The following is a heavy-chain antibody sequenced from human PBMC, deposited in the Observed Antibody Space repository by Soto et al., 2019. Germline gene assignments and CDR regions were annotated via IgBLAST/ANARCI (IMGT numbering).Heavy chain of an antibody. CDR3: AREDGDSFFDY. CDR2: IYDSGST. J-gene: IGHJ4*02. Sequence: QVQLQESGPGLVKPSQTLSLPCTVSGGSISSGDYYWRWIRQPPGKGLEWIGYIYDSGSTYYNPSLKSRVTISGDTSKNQFSLKLSSVTAADTAVYYCAREDGDSFFDYWGQGTLVTVSS. D-gene: IGHD4-17*01. CDR1: GGSISSGDYY. V-gene: IGHV4-30-4*01.